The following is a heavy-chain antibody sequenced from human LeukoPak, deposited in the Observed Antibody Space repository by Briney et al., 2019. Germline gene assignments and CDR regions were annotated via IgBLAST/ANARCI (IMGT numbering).Heavy chain of an antibody. J-gene: IGHJ5*01. Sequence: PSETLSLTCTVPGGSISGYYWSWIRQPAGKGLEWIGRIYTSGSTNYNPSLKSRVTMSVDTSKNQFSLKLSSVTAAETAVYYCSSAAPTTNKGADGCFDSWGQGTLVIVSS. CDR3: SSAAPTTNKGADGCFDS. D-gene: IGHD1-14*01. V-gene: IGHV4-4*07. CDR2: IYTSGST. CDR1: GGSISGYY.